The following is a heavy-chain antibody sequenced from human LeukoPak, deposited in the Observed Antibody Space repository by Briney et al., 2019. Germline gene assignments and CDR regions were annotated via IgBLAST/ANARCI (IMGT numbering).Heavy chain of an antibody. D-gene: IGHD2-21*01. CDR1: GYTFTSYD. J-gene: IGHJ6*03. V-gene: IGHV1-8*01. CDR3: ARNLFVVVKENYYYYMDV. CDR2: MNPNSGNT. Sequence: ASVKVSCKASGYTFTSYDINWVRQATGQGLEWMGWMNPNSGNTGYAQKFQGRVTMTRNTSISTAYMELSSLRSEDTAVYYCARNLFVVVKENYYYYMDVWGKGTTVTISS.